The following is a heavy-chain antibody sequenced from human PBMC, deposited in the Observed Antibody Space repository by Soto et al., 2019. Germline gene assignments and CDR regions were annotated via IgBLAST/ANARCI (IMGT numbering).Heavy chain of an antibody. CDR3: AGHPFYYSSVF. CDR1: GFKFSDHY. V-gene: IGHV3-11*01. J-gene: IGHJ4*02. Sequence: GGSLRLSCSASGFKFSDHYMTWIRQAPGKGLEWVSKISGGGTTTYYADSVKGRFTVSRDNAKNSLYLQMNSLRAEDTALYYCAGHPFYYSSVFWGQGTLVTVSS. CDR2: ISGGGTTT. D-gene: IGHD3-10*01.